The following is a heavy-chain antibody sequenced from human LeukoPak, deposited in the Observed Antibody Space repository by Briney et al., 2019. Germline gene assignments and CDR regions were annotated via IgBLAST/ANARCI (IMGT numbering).Heavy chain of an antibody. CDR3: ARDDRHLGSFDY. V-gene: IGHV1-18*04. J-gene: IGHJ4*02. CDR2: ISAYNGNT. D-gene: IGHD2-15*01. Sequence: ASVKVSCKASGYTFTSYYMHRVRQAPGQGLEWMGWISAYNGNTNYAQKLQGRVTMTTDTSTSTAYMELRSLRSDDTAVYYCARDDRHLGSFDYWGQGTLVTVSS. CDR1: GYTFTSYY.